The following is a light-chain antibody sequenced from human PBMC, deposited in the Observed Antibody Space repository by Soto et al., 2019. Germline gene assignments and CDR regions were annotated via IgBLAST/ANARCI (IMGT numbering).Light chain of an antibody. CDR3: QSYDSSLSGNVV. CDR1: SSNIGAGYD. CDR2: GNS. Sequence: QPVVTQPPSVSGAPGQRVTISCTGSSSNIGAGYDVHWYQQLPGTAPKLLIYGNSNRPSGVPDRFSGSKSGTSASLAITGLQAEDEADYYCQSYDSSLSGNVVFGGGTKVTVL. J-gene: IGLJ2*01. V-gene: IGLV1-40*01.